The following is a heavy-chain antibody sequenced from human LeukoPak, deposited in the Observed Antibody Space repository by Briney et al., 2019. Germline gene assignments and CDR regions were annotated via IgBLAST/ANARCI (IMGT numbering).Heavy chain of an antibody. J-gene: IGHJ4*02. V-gene: IGHV4-39*01. CDR3: AKTRGSGSQYYSDY. Sequence: SETLSLTCTVSGGSISSSSYYWGWIRQPPGKGLEWIGSIYYSGSTYYNPSLKSRVTISVDTSKNQFSLKVSSVTAADTAVYYCAKTRGSGSQYYSDYWGQGTLVTVSS. CDR2: IYYSGST. D-gene: IGHD3-10*01. CDR1: GGSISSSSYY.